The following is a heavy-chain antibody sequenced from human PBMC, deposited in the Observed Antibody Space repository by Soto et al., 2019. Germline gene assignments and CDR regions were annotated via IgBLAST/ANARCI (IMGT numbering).Heavy chain of an antibody. CDR3: AKARGGYSYASDY. CDR2: ISGSGGST. Sequence: EVQLLESGGGLVQPGGSLRLSCAASGFTFSSYVMSWVRQAPGKGLEWVSAISGSGGSTYYADSVKGRFTISRDNSKNTLYLQMNSLRAEDTAVYYCAKARGGYSYASDYWGQGTLVTVSS. J-gene: IGHJ4*02. CDR1: GFTFSSYV. D-gene: IGHD5-18*01. V-gene: IGHV3-23*01.